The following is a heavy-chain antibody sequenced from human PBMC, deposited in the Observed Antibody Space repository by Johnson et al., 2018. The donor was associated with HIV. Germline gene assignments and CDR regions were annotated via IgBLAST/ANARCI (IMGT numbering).Heavy chain of an antibody. Sequence: VQLMESGGGLIQPGGSLRLSCAASGFTVSSNYMSWVRQAPGKGLEWVSVIYSGGSIYYADSVKGRFTISRDNSKNTRYLQMNSLRAEATAVYYCASRQVGIWGQGTMVTVSS. V-gene: IGHV3-53*01. CDR2: IYSGGSI. CDR1: GFTVSSNY. J-gene: IGHJ3*02. CDR3: ASRQVGI.